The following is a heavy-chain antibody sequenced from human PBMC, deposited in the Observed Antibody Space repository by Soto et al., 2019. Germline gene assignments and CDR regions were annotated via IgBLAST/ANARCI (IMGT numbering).Heavy chain of an antibody. D-gene: IGHD1-1*01. CDR1: GGSISSGGYS. Sequence: SETLSLTCAVSGGSISSGGYSWSWIRQPPGKGLEWIGYIYHSGSTYYNPSLKSRVTISVDKSKNQFSLKLSSVTAADTAVYYCARDQLEGNWFDPWGQGTLVTVSS. CDR3: ARDQLEGNWFDP. V-gene: IGHV4-30-2*01. CDR2: IYHSGST. J-gene: IGHJ5*02.